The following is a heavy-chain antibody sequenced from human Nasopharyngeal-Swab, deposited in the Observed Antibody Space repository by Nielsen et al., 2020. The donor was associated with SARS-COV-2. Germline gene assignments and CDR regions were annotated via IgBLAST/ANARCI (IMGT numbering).Heavy chain of an antibody. Sequence: GESLKISCAASGFTFSNAWMSWVRQAPGKGLEWVGRIKSKTDGGTTDYAAPVKGRLTISRDDSKNTLYLQMNSLKTEDTAVYYCTTGPGSYYVDDYWGQGTLVTVSS. CDR1: GFTFSNAW. D-gene: IGHD1-26*01. CDR3: TTGPGSYYVDDY. V-gene: IGHV3-15*01. CDR2: IKSKTDGGTT. J-gene: IGHJ4*02.